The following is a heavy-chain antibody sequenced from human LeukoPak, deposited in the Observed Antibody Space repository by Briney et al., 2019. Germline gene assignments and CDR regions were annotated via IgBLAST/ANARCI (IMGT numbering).Heavy chain of an antibody. Sequence: ASVKVSCKASGGTFSSYAISWVRQAPGQGLEWMGGIIPIFGTANYAQKFQGRVTITADKSTSTAYMELSSLRSEDTAVYHCASRYSGYDYRATRGYYYYGMDVWGKGTTVTVSS. V-gene: IGHV1-69*06. CDR3: ASRYSGYDYRATRGYYYYGMDV. J-gene: IGHJ6*04. CDR2: IIPIFGTA. CDR1: GGTFSSYA. D-gene: IGHD5-12*01.